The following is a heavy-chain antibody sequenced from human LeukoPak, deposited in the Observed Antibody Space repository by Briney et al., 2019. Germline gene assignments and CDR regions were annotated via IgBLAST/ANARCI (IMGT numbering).Heavy chain of an antibody. D-gene: IGHD3-3*01. CDR1: GFTFSSYA. Sequence: PGGSLRLSCAASGFTFSSYAMSWVRQAPGKGLEWVSAISGSGGSTYYADSVKGRFTISRDNSKNTLYLQMNSLRAEDTAVYYCAKSEMGEWLSYVDFDYWGQGTLVTVSS. V-gene: IGHV3-23*01. J-gene: IGHJ4*02. CDR2: ISGSGGST. CDR3: AKSEMGEWLSYVDFDY.